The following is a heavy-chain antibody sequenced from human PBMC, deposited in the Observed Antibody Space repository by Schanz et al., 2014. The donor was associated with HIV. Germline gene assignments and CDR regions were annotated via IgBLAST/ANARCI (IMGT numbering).Heavy chain of an antibody. D-gene: IGHD4-17*01. J-gene: IGHJ6*02. CDR3: AKSRGDSWPYGMDV. Sequence: EVQLLESGGGLVQPGGSLRLSCAASGFTFSTYAMNWVRQAPGKGLVWVSRMDLDGSTTNYADSVKGRLTISRDNSENTLYLQMNSLRAEDTAVYYCAKSRGDSWPYGMDVWGQGTTVTVSS. CDR1: GFTFSTYA. CDR2: MDLDGSTT. V-gene: IGHV3-23*01.